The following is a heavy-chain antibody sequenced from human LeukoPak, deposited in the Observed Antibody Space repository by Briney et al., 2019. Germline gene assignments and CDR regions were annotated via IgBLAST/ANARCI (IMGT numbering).Heavy chain of an antibody. CDR2: IGGSGGST. CDR1: GITFSSYA. V-gene: IGHV3-23*01. CDR3: AKDGLVYYGDYFDY. Sequence: GGSLRLSCATPGITFSSYAMSWVRQAPGKGLEWVSGIGGSGGSTYYADSVRGRFTISRDNSKNTLYLQMNSLRAEDTAVYYCAKDGLVYYGDYFDYWGQGTLVTVSS. D-gene: IGHD4-17*01. J-gene: IGHJ4*02.